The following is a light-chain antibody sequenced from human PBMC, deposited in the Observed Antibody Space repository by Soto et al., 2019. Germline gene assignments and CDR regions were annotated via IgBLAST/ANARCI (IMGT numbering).Light chain of an antibody. J-gene: IGKJ1*01. Sequence: EIVLTQSPGTLSLSPGERATLSCRASQSVSSKYLAWYQQKPGQAPRVLIYGTSIRASGVPERFSGGGSGTDFTLTITRLEPEDFAVYYCQQYDSRSPWTFGQGTKVEVK. CDR2: GTS. CDR3: QQYDSRSPWT. CDR1: QSVSSKY. V-gene: IGKV3-20*01.